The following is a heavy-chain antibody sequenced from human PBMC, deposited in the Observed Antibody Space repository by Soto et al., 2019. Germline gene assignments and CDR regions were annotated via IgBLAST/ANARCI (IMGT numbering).Heavy chain of an antibody. Sequence: GGSLRLSCAASGFTFSSYSMNWVRQAPGKGLEWVSYISSSSSTIYYVDSVKGRFTISRDKAKNSLYLQMNSLRVEDTAVYYCARAVITMVRGAHMDVWGKGTTVTVSS. CDR2: ISSSSSTI. CDR1: GFTFSSYS. CDR3: ARAVITMVRGAHMDV. V-gene: IGHV3-48*01. D-gene: IGHD3-10*01. J-gene: IGHJ6*03.